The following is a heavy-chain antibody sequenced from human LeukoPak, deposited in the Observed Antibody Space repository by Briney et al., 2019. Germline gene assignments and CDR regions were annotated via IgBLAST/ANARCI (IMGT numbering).Heavy chain of an antibody. V-gene: IGHV3-21*01. CDR1: GFTFSTFS. Sequence: GGSLRLSCAVSGFTFSTFSMNWVRQAPGKGLEWVSSISSSSSYIYYADSVKGRFTISRDNAKNSLYLQMNSLRAEDTAVYYCASPRDGYNWGFDYWGQGTLVTVSS. CDR2: ISSSSSYI. CDR3: ASPRDGYNWGFDY. J-gene: IGHJ4*02. D-gene: IGHD5-24*01.